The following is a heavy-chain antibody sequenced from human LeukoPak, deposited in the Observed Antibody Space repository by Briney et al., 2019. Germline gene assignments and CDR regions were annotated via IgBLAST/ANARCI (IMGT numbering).Heavy chain of an antibody. CDR3: ASAMVRAIDI. V-gene: IGHV4-34*01. CDR1: GVSFSGYY. Sequence: SETLSLTCAVYGVSFSGYYWSWIRQPPGKGLEWIGEINHSGSTNYNPSLKSRVTISVDTSKNQFSLKLSSVTAADTAVYYCASAMVRAIDIWGQGTMVTVSS. CDR2: INHSGST. D-gene: IGHD3-10*01. J-gene: IGHJ3*02.